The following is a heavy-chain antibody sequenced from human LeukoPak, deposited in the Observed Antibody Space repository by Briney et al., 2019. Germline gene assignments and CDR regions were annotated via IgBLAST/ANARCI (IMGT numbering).Heavy chain of an antibody. D-gene: IGHD6-6*01. CDR3: ASQDYSSSSRPVYYYGMDV. Sequence: EASVKVSCKVAGYSFNTYGVSWLGQAPGQGLEWMGRIIPILGIANYAQKFQGRVTITADKSTSTAYMELSSLRSEDTAVYYCASQDYSSSSRPVYYYGMDVWGQGTTVTVSS. J-gene: IGHJ6*02. CDR1: GYSFNTYG. V-gene: IGHV1-69*04. CDR2: IIPILGIA.